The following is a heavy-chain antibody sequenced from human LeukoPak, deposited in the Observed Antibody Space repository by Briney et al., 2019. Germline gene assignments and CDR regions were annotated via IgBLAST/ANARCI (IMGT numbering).Heavy chain of an antibody. Sequence: SETLSLTCTVSGDSISNYYWSWIRQPPGKGLEWIGYIYYSGNTDYNPSLKSRVTISVDTSKNQFSLKLSSVTAADTAVYYCARENDTYYYDSSGYYYNWFDPWGQGTLVTVSS. CDR1: GDSISNYY. D-gene: IGHD3-22*01. V-gene: IGHV4-59*12. J-gene: IGHJ5*02. CDR3: ARENDTYYYDSSGYYYNWFDP. CDR2: IYYSGNT.